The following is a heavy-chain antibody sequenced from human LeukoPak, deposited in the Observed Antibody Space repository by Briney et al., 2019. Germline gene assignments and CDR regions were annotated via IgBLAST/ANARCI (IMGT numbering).Heavy chain of an antibody. CDR1: GYTFTSYG. V-gene: IGHV1-18*01. CDR3: ARLLDFWSGYRYYFDY. D-gene: IGHD3-3*01. CDR2: ISAYNGNT. J-gene: IGHJ4*02. Sequence: ASVKVSCKASGYTFTSYGISWVRQAPGQGLEWMGWISAYNGNTNYAQKLQGRVTMTTDTSTSTAYMELRSLRTDDTAVYYCARLLDFWSGYRYYFDYWGQGTLVTVSS.